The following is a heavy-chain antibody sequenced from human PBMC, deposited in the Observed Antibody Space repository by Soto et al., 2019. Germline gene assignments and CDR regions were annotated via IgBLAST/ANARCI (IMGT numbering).Heavy chain of an antibody. CDR1: GFTFSSYW. CDR2: INSDGSST. D-gene: IGHD6-13*01. J-gene: IGHJ6*02. V-gene: IGHV3-74*01. CDR3: ARDPGSWDYYGMDV. Sequence: PVGSLRLSCAASGFTFSSYWMHWVRQAPGKGLVWVSRINSDGSSTSYADSVKGRFTISRDNAKNTLYLQMNSLRAEDTAVYYCARDPGSWDYYGMDVWGQGTTVTVSS.